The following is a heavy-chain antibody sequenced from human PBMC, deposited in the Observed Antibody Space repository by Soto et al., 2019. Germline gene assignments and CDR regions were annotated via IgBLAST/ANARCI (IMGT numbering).Heavy chain of an antibody. CDR3: ARNESSNIYGMDV. J-gene: IGHJ6*02. V-gene: IGHV3-21*01. Sequence: GSLRLSCAASGFTFSSYSMNWVRQAPGKGLEWVSSISSSSFSINYADSVKGRFSISRDNAQNSLHLQMNNLRAEDTAVYYCARNESSNIYGMDVWGQGPTVTVSS. CDR2: ISSSSFSI. CDR1: GFTFSSYS. D-gene: IGHD6-6*01.